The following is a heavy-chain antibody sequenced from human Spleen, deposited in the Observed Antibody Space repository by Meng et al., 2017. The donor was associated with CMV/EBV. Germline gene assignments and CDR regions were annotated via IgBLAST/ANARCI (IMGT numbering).Heavy chain of an antibody. J-gene: IGHJ6*02. CDR2: IYYSGST. CDR3: ARHKYDFWSGYSNYGMDV. Sequence: SETLSLTCTVSGGSISSSSYYWGWIRQPPGKGLEWIGSIYYSGSTYYNPSLKSRVTISVDTSKNQFSLKLSSVTAADTAVYYCARHKYDFWSGYSNYGMDVWGQGTTVTVSS. V-gene: IGHV4-39*01. CDR1: GGSISSSSYY. D-gene: IGHD3-3*01.